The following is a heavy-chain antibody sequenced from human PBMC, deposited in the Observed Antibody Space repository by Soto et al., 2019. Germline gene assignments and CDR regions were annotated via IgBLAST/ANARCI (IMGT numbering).Heavy chain of an antibody. CDR2: TYYRSKWYN. V-gene: IGHV6-1*01. D-gene: IGHD6-13*01. CDR1: GDSVSSNSAA. J-gene: IGHJ6*02. CDR3: ARVPAPGDSGYYYYCMDV. Sequence: SQTLSLTCAISGDSVSSNSAAWNWIRQSPSRGLEWLGRTYYRSKWYNDYTVSVKSRITINPDTSKNQFSLQLNSVTPEDTALFFFARVPAPGDSGYYYYCMDVWGQVTTVTVSS.